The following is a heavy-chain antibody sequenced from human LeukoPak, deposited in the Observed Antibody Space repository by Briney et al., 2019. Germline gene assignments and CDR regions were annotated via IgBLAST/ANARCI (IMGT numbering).Heavy chain of an antibody. Sequence: SETLSLTCIVSGGSIISGDYYWSWIRQPPGKGLEWLAYMYYSGSTYYNPSLKSRVTMSADTSKNQLSLKLSSVTAADTAVYYCARPYYYDSRIDPWGQGILVTVSS. D-gene: IGHD3-22*01. J-gene: IGHJ5*02. V-gene: IGHV4-30-4*01. CDR2: MYYSGST. CDR3: ARPYYYDSRIDP. CDR1: GGSIISGDYY.